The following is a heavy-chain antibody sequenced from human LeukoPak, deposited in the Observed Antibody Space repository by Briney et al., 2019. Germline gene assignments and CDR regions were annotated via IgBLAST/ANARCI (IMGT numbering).Heavy chain of an antibody. J-gene: IGHJ4*02. CDR1: GGSISSSSFF. D-gene: IGHD2-2*01. CDR2: VSYSGTT. Sequence: PSETLSLTCTVSGGSISSSSFFWAWIRQPPGKGLEWIGTVSYSGTTYYSPSLKSRVTISVDTSKNQFSLRLTSVTAADTALYYCAKLTCSSTFCPLGYWGQGTLVTVSS. CDR3: AKLTCSSTFCPLGY. V-gene: IGHV4-39*01.